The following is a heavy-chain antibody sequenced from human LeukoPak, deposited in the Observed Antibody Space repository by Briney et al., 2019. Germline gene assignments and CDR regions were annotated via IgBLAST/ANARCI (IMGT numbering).Heavy chain of an antibody. Sequence: SVKVSCKASGGTFSSYAISWVRQAPGQGLEWMGGIIPIFGTANYAQKFQGRATITTDESTSTAYMELSSLRSEDTAVYYCARDSYSSSWYDAFDIWGQGTMVTVSS. J-gene: IGHJ3*02. CDR2: IIPIFGTA. CDR1: GGTFSSYA. V-gene: IGHV1-69*05. CDR3: ARDSYSSSWYDAFDI. D-gene: IGHD6-13*01.